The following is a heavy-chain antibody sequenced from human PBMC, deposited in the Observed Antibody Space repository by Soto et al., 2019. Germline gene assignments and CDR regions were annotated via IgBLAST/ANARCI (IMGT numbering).Heavy chain of an antibody. CDR2: TYYRSKWYN. J-gene: IGHJ4*02. CDR1: GDSVSSNIAA. V-gene: IGHV6-1*01. Sequence: PSQTLSRTCAISGDSVSSNIAAWNWIRQSPSRGLEWLGRTYYRSKWYNDYAVSVKSRITINPDTSKNQFSLQLNSVTPEDTAVYYCARAGVGYGYGFRSLDYWGQGTLVTVSS. CDR3: ARAGVGYGYGFRSLDY. D-gene: IGHD5-18*01.